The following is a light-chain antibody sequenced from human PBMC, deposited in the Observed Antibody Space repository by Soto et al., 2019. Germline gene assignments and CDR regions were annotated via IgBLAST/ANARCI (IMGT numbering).Light chain of an antibody. CDR1: RSVSSN. Sequence: ETVMTQSPATLSVSPGERATLSCRASRSVSSNLAWYQQKPGQAPRLLIHDISRRATGIPDRFSGSGSGTDFTLTISRLDPEDFAVYYCQQYGSSPSFGQGTKVDIK. J-gene: IGKJ1*01. V-gene: IGKV3-20*01. CDR2: DIS. CDR3: QQYGSSPS.